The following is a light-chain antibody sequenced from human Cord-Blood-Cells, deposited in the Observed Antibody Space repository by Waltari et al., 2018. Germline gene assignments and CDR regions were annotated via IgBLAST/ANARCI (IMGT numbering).Light chain of an antibody. CDR1: QSLLHSNGYYY. J-gene: IGKJ3*01. Sequence: IVVTQSPLSLPVPLGEPASISCRSSQSLLHSNGYYYLDWYLQKPGQSPQLLTYLGSNRDSGVPDRFSGSGSGTDCTLKLSRVEAEDGWFYYFMQALQPPRTFGPGTKVDIK. CDR2: LGS. V-gene: IGKV2-28*01. CDR3: MQALQPPRT.